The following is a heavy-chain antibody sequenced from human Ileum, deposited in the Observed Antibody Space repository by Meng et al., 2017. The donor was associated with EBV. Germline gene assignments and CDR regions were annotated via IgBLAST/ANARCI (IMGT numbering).Heavy chain of an antibody. D-gene: IGHD6-13*01. V-gene: IGHV4-34*01. CDR2: INHSGST. J-gene: IGHJ4*02. Sequence: QQWGAVSLNPSETLALPCAVYCGSFSGYYWTWIRQPPGKGLEWIGEINHSGSTNYNPSLKSRVTISVDKNQFSLKLSSVTAADTAVYYCARGFYTYGSSCFDYWGQGTLVTVSS. CDR3: ARGFYTYGSSCFDY. CDR1: CGSFSGYY.